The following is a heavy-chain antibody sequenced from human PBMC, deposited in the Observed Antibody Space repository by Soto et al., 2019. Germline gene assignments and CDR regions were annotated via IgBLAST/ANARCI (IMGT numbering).Heavy chain of an antibody. CDR2: INHSGST. Sequence: PSETLSLTCAVYGGSFSGYYWSWIRQPPGKGLEWIGEINHSGSTNYNPSLKSRVTISVDTSKNQFSLRLSSVTAADTAVYYCASGPRLMVRGAPRWFDPWGQGTLVTVSS. J-gene: IGHJ5*02. CDR1: GGSFSGYY. CDR3: ASGPRLMVRGAPRWFDP. V-gene: IGHV4-34*01. D-gene: IGHD3-10*01.